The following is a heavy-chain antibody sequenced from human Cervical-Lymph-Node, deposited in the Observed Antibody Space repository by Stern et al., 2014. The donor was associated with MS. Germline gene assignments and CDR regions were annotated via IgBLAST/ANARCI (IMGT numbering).Heavy chain of an antibody. D-gene: IGHD6-6*01. CDR3: ATWGAGSSPPLFY. CDR1: GYNLTTFA. CDR2: LNTKTGNP. J-gene: IGHJ4*02. Sequence: QVQLVQSGSELKKPGASVKVSCKASGYNLTTFAINWVRQAPGKGLEWMGWLNTKTGNPTFAQGFTGRFVFSLDASINTAYLQIISLKAEYSAVYYCATWGAGSSPPLFYWGQGTLVTVSS. V-gene: IGHV7-4-1*02.